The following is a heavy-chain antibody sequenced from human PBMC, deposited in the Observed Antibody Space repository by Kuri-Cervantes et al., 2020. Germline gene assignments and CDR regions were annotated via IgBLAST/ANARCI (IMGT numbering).Heavy chain of an antibody. Sequence: GGSLRLSCAASGFTFSSYWMHWVRQAPGKGLVWVSRINSDGSSTSYADSVKGRFTISRDNAKNTLYLQMNSLRAEDTAVYYCARQYYDYVWGSYPWTEINWFDPWGQGTLVTVSS. CDR1: GFTFSSYW. D-gene: IGHD3-16*01. V-gene: IGHV3-74*01. CDR3: ARQYYDYVWGSYPWTEINWFDP. CDR2: INSDGSST. J-gene: IGHJ5*02.